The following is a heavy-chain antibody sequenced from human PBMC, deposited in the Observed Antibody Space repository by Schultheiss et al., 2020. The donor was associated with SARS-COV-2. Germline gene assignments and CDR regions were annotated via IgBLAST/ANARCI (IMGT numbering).Heavy chain of an antibody. J-gene: IGHJ2*01. V-gene: IGHV4-59*12. CDR2: IYYSGST. CDR1: GGSISSYY. CDR3: ARGNTGYSYGHGRWYFDL. D-gene: IGHD5-18*01. Sequence: SETLSLTCTVSGGSISSYYWSWIRQPPGKGLEWIGYIYYSGSTNYNPSLKSRVTISVDTSKNQFSLKLSSVTAADTAVYYCARGNTGYSYGHGRWYFDLWGRGTLVTVSS.